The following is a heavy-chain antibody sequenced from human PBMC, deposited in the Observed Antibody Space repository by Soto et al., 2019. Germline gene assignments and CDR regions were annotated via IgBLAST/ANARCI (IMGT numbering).Heavy chain of an antibody. D-gene: IGHD3-3*01. Sequence: ASVPVSCKASGYTFTRYDINWVRQPAGQGLEWMGWMNRNSGNTGYAQKFQGRVTMTRNTSTSTAYMELSSLRSEDTAVYYCARGLHYDFRSRYYSTPYQGMDVWGQGTTVTVSS. V-gene: IGHV1-8*01. CDR2: MNRNSGNT. CDR1: GYTFTRYD. J-gene: IGHJ6*02. CDR3: ARGLHYDFRSRYYSTPYQGMDV.